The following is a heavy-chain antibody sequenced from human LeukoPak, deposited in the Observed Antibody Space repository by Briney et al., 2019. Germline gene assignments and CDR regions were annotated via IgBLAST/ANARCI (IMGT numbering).Heavy chain of an antibody. CDR3: AGHHPRNTVDF. CDR1: GGSISSYY. CDR2: ISDIGSI. V-gene: IGHV4-59*08. D-gene: IGHD2/OR15-2a*01. Sequence: SETLSLTCTVSGGSISSYYWSWSRQPPGKGLEWIAYISDIGSINYNPSLKSRVTISLDTSKNQLSLKLRSVTAADTAVYYCAGHHPRNTVDFWGQGTLVTVSS. J-gene: IGHJ4*02.